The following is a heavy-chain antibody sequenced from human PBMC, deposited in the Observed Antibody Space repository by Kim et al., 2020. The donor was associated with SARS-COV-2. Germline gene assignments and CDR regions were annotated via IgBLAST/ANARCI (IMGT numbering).Heavy chain of an antibody. CDR1: GGTFSSYA. V-gene: IGHV1-69*13. CDR2: IIPIFGTA. D-gene: IGHD6-13*01. Sequence: SVKVSCKASGGTFSSYAISWVRQAPGQGLEWMVGIIPIFGTANYAQKFQGRVTITADESTSTAYMELSSLRSEDTAVYYCASPYSSSCRFYRKGWCGEFDYWGQGTLVTVSS. J-gene: IGHJ4*02. CDR3: ASPYSSSCRFYRKGWCGEFDY.